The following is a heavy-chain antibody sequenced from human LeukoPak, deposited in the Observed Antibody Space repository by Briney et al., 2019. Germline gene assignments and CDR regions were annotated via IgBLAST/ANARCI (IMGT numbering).Heavy chain of an antibody. CDR3: ARETRSWASDY. CDR1: GYTFTSYY. V-gene: IGHV1-46*01. CDR2: INPSGGST. Sequence: ASVKVSCKASGYTFTSYYMHWVRQAPGQGLEWMGIINPSGGSTSYAQKFQGRVTMTRDTSTSTVYMELSSLRSEDTAAYYCARETRSWASDYWGQGTLVTVSS. D-gene: IGHD1-26*01. J-gene: IGHJ4*02.